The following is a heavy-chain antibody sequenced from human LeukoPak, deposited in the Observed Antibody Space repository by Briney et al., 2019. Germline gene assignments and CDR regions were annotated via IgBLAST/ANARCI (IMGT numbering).Heavy chain of an antibody. CDR3: GAAAGILAPIDY. Sequence: GGSLRLSCAASGFTVSSNYMSWVRQAPGKGLEGVSVIYSGGSTYYADSVKGRFTISRDNSKNTLYLQMNSLRAEDTAVYYCGAAAGILAPIDYWGQGTLVTVSS. D-gene: IGHD6-13*01. CDR1: GFTVSSNY. V-gene: IGHV3-53*01. CDR2: IYSGGST. J-gene: IGHJ4*02.